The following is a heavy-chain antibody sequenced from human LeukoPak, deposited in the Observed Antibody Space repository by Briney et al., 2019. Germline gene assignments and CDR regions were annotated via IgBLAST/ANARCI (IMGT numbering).Heavy chain of an antibody. CDR3: ARDLRGFGDYPDY. CDR2: INPDSGGT. CDR1: GFPFTGYY. V-gene: IGHV1-2*02. D-gene: IGHD4-17*01. J-gene: IGHJ4*02. Sequence: GASVKVSCKASGFPFTGYYMYWVRQAPGQGLEWMGWINPDSGGTHYAQKFQGRVTLTRDTSISTAYMELSTMRSDDTALYYCARDLRGFGDYPDYWGQGTLVTVSS.